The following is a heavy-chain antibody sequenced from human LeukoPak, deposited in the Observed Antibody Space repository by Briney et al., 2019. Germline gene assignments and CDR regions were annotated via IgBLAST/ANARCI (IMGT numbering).Heavy chain of an antibody. CDR1: GFTFTNYW. CDR2: INQDGGTE. CDR3: ARHTLWRFDY. J-gene: IGHJ4*02. D-gene: IGHD1-1*01. Sequence: GGSLRLSCAAYGFTFTNYWLTRVRQAPGKALEWVANINQDGGTEYYVDSMKGRFTITRDNAKNLVYLQINSLRAEDTAVYFCARHTLWRFDYWGQGALVTVSS. V-gene: IGHV3-7*01.